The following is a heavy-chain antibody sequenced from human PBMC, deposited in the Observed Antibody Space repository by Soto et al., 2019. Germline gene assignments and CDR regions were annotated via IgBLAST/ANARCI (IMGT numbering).Heavy chain of an antibody. CDR2: INPSGGST. J-gene: IGHJ3*02. Sequence: QVQLVQSGAEVKKPGASVKVSCKASGYTFTSYYMHWVRQAPGQGLEWMGIINPSGGSTSYAQKFQGRVTMTRETSTSTVYMELSSLRSEDTAVYYCARGNGEWLVRDDAFDIWGQGTMVTVSS. D-gene: IGHD6-19*01. CDR3: ARGNGEWLVRDDAFDI. CDR1: GYTFTSYY. V-gene: IGHV1-46*01.